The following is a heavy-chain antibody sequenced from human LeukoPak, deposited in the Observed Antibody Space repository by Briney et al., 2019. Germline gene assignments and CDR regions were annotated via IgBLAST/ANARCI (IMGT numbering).Heavy chain of an antibody. CDR1: GFXFSTYA. V-gene: IGHV3-23*01. CDR3: TRLNIESYVDY. Sequence: GGSLRLSCTPSGFXFSTYAMTWVREAPGKGLEWVSGISGSGTGTFYGDSVKGRFTISRDNSKNTLYLQMNSLRAEDTAVYYCTRLNIESYVDYWGQGTLVSVSS. J-gene: IGHJ4*02. CDR2: ISGSGTGT. D-gene: IGHD2/OR15-2a*01.